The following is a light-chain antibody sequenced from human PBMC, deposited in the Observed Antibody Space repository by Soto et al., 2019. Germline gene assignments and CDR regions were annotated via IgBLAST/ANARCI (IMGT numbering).Light chain of an antibody. CDR1: SSDVGGYNS. V-gene: IGLV2-14*03. CDR2: DVS. Sequence: QSALTQPASVSGSPGQSITISCSGISSDVGGYNSVSWYQQHPGKAPKLMIFDVSSRPSWISNRFSGSKSGNTASLTISGLQAEDEADYYCSSYTTSSTFWVFGGGTKLTVL. CDR3: SSYTTSSTFWV. J-gene: IGLJ3*02.